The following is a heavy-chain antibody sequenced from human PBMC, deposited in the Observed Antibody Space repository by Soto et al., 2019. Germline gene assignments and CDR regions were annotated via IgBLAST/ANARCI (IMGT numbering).Heavy chain of an antibody. CDR2: IYYSGST. V-gene: IGHV4-59*08. CDR3: SRSPLLWFGEYPYYYYYMDV. CDR1: GGSISSYY. Sequence: SETLSLTCTVSGGSISSYYWSWIRQPPGKGLEWIGYIYYSGSTNYNPSLKSRVTISVDTSKNQFSLKLSSVTAADTAVYYCSRSPLLWFGEYPYYYYYMDVWGKGTTVTVSS. D-gene: IGHD3-10*01. J-gene: IGHJ6*03.